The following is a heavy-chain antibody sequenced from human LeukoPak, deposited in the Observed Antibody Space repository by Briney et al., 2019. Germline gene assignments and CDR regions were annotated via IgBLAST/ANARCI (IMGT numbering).Heavy chain of an antibody. J-gene: IGHJ4*02. CDR1: GGSISSYY. CDR2: IYYSGST. D-gene: IGHD2-2*02. V-gene: IGHV4-59*01. Sequence: SETLSLTCTVSGGSISSYYWSWIRQPPGKGPEWIGYIYYSGSTNYNPSLKSRVTISVDTSKNQFSLKLSSVTAADTAVYYCASQTGYTANFDYWGQGTLVTVSS. CDR3: ASQTGYTANFDY.